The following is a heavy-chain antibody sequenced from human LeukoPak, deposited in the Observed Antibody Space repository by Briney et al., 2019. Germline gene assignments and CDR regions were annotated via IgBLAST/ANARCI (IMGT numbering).Heavy chain of an antibody. J-gene: IGHJ4*02. CDR3: AKKGLASAGRPPYFDY. V-gene: IGHV3-23*01. CDR1: GFTFSSYA. CDR2: ISGSGGT. D-gene: IGHD6-13*01. Sequence: GGSLRLSCAASGFTFSSYAMNWVRQAPGKGLEWVSAISGSGGTYYADSVKGRFAISRDNSKNTLYLQMNNLRAEDTAIYYCAKKGLASAGRPPYFDYWGQGALVTVPS.